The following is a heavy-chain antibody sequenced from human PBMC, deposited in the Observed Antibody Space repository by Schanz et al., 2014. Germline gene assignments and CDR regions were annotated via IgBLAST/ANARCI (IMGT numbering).Heavy chain of an antibody. CDR1: GGSISSSSYY. Sequence: QLQLQESGPGLVKPSETLSLTCTVSGGSISSSSYYWGWIRQPPGKGLEWIGSIYYSGSTYYNPSLKTRATISVDPSKTRFSLKLSSGTAADTAVYYCARHSGYYYYYGMDVWGQGTTVTVSS. CDR3: ARHSGYYYYYGMDV. J-gene: IGHJ6*02. V-gene: IGHV4-39*01. CDR2: IYYSGST.